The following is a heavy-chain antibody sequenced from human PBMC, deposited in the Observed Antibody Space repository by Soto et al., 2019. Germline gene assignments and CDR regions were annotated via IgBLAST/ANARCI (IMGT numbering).Heavy chain of an antibody. J-gene: IGHJ4*02. CDR1: GFTFSSYA. Sequence: GESLKISCAASGFTFSSYAMSWVRQAPGKGLEWVAVISYDGSNKYYADSVKGRFTISRDNSKNTLYLQMNSLRAEDTAVYYCAKDLGSSSWYYFDYWAREPWSPSPQ. V-gene: IGHV3-30*18. CDR2: ISYDGSNK. D-gene: IGHD6-13*01. CDR3: AKDLGSSSWYYFDY.